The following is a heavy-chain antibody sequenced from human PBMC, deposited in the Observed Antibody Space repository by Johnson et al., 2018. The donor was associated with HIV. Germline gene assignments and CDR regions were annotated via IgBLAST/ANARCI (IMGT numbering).Heavy chain of an antibody. Sequence: QVQLVESGGSVVRPGGSLRLSCPASGFTFSSYAMHWVRQAPGTGLEWVAVISYDGSNKYYADSVKGRFTISRDNSENTLYLQMNSLRAEDTAVFFCARDWSWRGSLKGGGAFDIWGQGTLVTVSA. D-gene: IGHD1-26*01. CDR3: ARDWSWRGSLKGGGAFDI. J-gene: IGHJ3*02. CDR2: ISYDGSNK. CDR1: GFTFSSYA. V-gene: IGHV3-30*04.